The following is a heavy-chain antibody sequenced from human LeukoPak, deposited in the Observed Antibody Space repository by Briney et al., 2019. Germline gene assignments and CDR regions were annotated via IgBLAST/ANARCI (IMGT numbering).Heavy chain of an antibody. Sequence: GGSLKLSCAASGFTVSSNYMSWVRQAPGKGLEWVSVIYSGGSTYYADSVKGRFTISRDNSKNTLYLQMNSLRAEDTAVYYCAREVEYSSSSGAFDIWGQGTMVTVSS. V-gene: IGHV3-53*01. D-gene: IGHD6-6*01. CDR2: IYSGGST. CDR1: GFTVSSNY. J-gene: IGHJ3*02. CDR3: AREVEYSSSSGAFDI.